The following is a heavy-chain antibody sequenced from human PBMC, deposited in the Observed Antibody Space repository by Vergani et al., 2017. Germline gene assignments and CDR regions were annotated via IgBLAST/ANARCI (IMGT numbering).Heavy chain of an antibody. D-gene: IGHD5-12*01. V-gene: IGHV1-18*01. CDR2: ISAYNGNT. Sequence: QVQLVQSGAEVKKPGASVKVSCKASGYTFTSYGISWVRQAPGQGLEWKGWISAYNGNTKYAQKLKGRVTVTTDTSTSTSDMELRRLRSDDTAVYYVARVRSGYSGYLDYDYYGMDVWGQGTTVTVSS. J-gene: IGHJ6*02. CDR3: ARVRSGYSGYLDYDYYGMDV. CDR1: GYTFTSYG.